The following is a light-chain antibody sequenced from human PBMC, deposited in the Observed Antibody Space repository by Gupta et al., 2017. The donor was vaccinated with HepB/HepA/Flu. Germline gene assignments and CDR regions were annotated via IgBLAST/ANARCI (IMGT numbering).Light chain of an antibody. V-gene: IGLV1-51*01. Sequence: QSVLTQPPSVSAAPGQKVTLSFSGSSSNIGSNYVSWYQQVPGTAPKLLIHDNDKRPSGIPDRFSGSKSGTSATLGITGLQTADEADYYCATWDINLSVVLFGGGTKLTVL. J-gene: IGLJ2*01. CDR3: ATWDINLSVVL. CDR1: SSNIGSNY. CDR2: DND.